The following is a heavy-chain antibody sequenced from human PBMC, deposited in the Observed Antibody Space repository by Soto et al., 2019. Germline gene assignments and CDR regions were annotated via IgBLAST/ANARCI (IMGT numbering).Heavy chain of an antibody. V-gene: IGHV4-59*01. Sequence: SETLSLTCTVSGASISSYFWNWIRQPPGKGLEWIGNMHYSGTTNYNPSLKSRVTISVDTSKNQFSLKLRSVSAADTAVYYCARDDGSSGFDSWGQGTLVTVSS. CDR1: GASISSYF. J-gene: IGHJ4*02. CDR2: MHYSGTT. D-gene: IGHD6-6*01. CDR3: ARDDGSSGFDS.